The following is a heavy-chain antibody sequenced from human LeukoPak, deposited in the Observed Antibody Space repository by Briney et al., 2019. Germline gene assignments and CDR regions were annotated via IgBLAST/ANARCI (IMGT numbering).Heavy chain of an antibody. D-gene: IGHD6-13*01. CDR1: GFTFSSYS. CDR2: ISSSSSYI. Sequence: GGSLRLSCAASGFTFSSYSMNWVRQAPGKGLEWVSSISSSSSYIYYADSVKGRFTISRDNAKNSLYLQMNSLRAEDTAVYYCAKDSYPGIAAADTGGWFDPWGQGTLVTVSS. V-gene: IGHV3-21*01. CDR3: AKDSYPGIAAADTGGWFDP. J-gene: IGHJ5*02.